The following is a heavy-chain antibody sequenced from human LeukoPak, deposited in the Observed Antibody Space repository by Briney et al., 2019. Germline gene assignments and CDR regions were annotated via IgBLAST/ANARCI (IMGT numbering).Heavy chain of an antibody. D-gene: IGHD5-18*01. J-gene: IGHJ4*02. Sequence: SVKVSCKASGGTFSSYAISWVRQAPGRGLEWMGGIIPIFGTANYAQKFQGRVTITTDESTSTAYMELSSLRSEDTAVYYCASSGYSYGYEYYFDYWGQGTLVTVSS. V-gene: IGHV1-69*05. CDR2: IIPIFGTA. CDR1: GGTFSSYA. CDR3: ASSGYSYGYEYYFDY.